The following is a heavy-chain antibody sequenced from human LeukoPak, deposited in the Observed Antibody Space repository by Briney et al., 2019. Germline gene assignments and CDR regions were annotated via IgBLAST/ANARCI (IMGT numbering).Heavy chain of an antibody. CDR3: ARRRWSSSSVIGY. V-gene: IGHV4-34*01. Sequence: SETLSLTCGVNGGSLSGYYWIWIRQTPTQELEWIGEINHSGSTNYNPSLKSRVTISVVTSKNQFYLSLTSLTAADTAVYYCARRRWSSSSVIGYWGRATRVTVSP. D-gene: IGHD6-6*01. J-gene: IGHJ4*02. CDR2: INHSGST. CDR1: GGSLSGYY.